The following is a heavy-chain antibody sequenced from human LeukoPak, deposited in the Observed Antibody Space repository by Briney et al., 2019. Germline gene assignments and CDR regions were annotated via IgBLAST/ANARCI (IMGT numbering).Heavy chain of an antibody. CDR1: VFTFSSYS. J-gene: IGHJ3*02. V-gene: IGHV3-48*02. CDR3: ARDEGYSGYVDAFDI. CDR2: ISSSRSTI. Sequence: GGSLRLSCAASVFTFSSYSMNWVRQAPGKGLEGVSYISSSRSTIYYADSVKRRFTISRDNAKNSLYLQMNSLRDEDTAVYYCARDEGYSGYVDAFDIWGQGTMVTVSS. D-gene: IGHD5-12*01.